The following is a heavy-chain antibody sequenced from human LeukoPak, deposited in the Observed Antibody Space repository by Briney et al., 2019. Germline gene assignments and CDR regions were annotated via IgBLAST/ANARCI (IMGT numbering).Heavy chain of an antibody. J-gene: IGHJ4*02. V-gene: IGHV3-48*03. CDR3: ATRVV. Sequence: GGSLRLSFSASGFTFSSRQINWVRQAPAKGLEWVSNIGDNGRTMDYADSVKRRFTISRDNAKNSLYLQMNNLRVEDTAVYYCATRVVRGQGTLVTVSS. D-gene: IGHD2-15*01. CDR2: IGDNGRTM. CDR1: GFTFSSRQ.